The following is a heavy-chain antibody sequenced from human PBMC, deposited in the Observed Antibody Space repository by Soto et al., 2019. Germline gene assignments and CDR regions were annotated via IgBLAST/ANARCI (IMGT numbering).Heavy chain of an antibody. Sequence: GGSLRLSCAASGFTFSSYDMHWVRQATGKGLEWVSAIGTAGDTYYPGSVKGRFTISRENAKNSLYLQMNSLRAGDTAVYYCERGVIAAAGIYYTVSVLAVWGKGPTDPVS. V-gene: IGHV3-13*04. CDR1: GFTFSSYD. CDR2: IGTAGDT. J-gene: IGHJ6*03. CDR3: ERGVIAAAGIYYTVSVLAV. D-gene: IGHD6-13*01.